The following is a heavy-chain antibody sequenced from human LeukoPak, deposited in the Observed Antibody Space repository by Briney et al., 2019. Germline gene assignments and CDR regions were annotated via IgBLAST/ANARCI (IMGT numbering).Heavy chain of an antibody. CDR3: ARRGPTPYYYYMDV. CDR1: GYTFTGYN. Sequence: ASVKVSCKASGYTFTGYNMHWVRQAPGQGLEWMGWINPNSGGTNYAQKLQGRVTMTTDTSTSTAYMELRSLTPDDTAVYYCARRGPTPYYYYMDVWGNGTTVTVSS. V-gene: IGHV1-2*02. J-gene: IGHJ6*03. CDR2: INPNSGGT. D-gene: IGHD2-15*01.